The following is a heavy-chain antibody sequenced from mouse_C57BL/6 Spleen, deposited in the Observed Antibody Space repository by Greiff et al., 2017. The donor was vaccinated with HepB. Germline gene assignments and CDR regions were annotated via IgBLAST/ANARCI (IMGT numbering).Heavy chain of an antibody. V-gene: IGHV8-8*01. D-gene: IGHD2-1*01. CDR1: GFSLRTFGMG. CDR2: IWWDYDK. Sequence: QVTLKVSGPGILQPSQTLSLTCSFSGFSLRTFGMGVGWIRQPSGKGLELLAHIWWDYDKYYNPALKSRLTFSQDTSKNPVFLKIANVYNSETATNDFARIEGNSYYYAKCYCGQGTTVTVSS. CDR3: ARIEGNSYYYAKCY. J-gene: IGHJ4*01.